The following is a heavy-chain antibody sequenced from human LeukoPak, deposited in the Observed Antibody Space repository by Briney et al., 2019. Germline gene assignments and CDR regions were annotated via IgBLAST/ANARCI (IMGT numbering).Heavy chain of an antibody. J-gene: IGHJ3*02. CDR1: GYTFTCYG. Sequence: ASVKVSCKASGYTFTCYGISWVRQAPGQGLDWMGWISAYNGNKVYAQELQGRVTMTTDTSTSTAYMELRSLRSDDTAVYYCARDRWSSSSSEGALDIWGQGTMVTVSS. CDR3: ARDRWSSSSSEGALDI. V-gene: IGHV1-18*01. CDR2: ISAYNGNK. D-gene: IGHD6-6*01.